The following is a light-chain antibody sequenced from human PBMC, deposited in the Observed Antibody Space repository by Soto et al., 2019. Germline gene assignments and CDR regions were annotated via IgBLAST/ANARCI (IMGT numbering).Light chain of an antibody. Sequence: DIQMTQSPSSLSASLGDRVTITCQASQNINNYLNWYQQKPGRAPKLLIYDASNLETGVPSRFSGSGSGTDFTFTISSLQPEDIATYYCQQYDNLPITFGQGTRLE. CDR3: QQYDNLPIT. J-gene: IGKJ5*01. V-gene: IGKV1-33*01. CDR1: QNINNY. CDR2: DAS.